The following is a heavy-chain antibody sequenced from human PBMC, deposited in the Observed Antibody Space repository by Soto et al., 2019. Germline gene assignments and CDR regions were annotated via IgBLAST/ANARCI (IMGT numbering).Heavy chain of an antibody. CDR2: ISAYNGNT. J-gene: IGHJ6*03. Sequence: QVQLVQSGAEVKKPGASVKVSCKASGYTFTSYGISWVRQAPGQGLEWMGWISAYNGNTNYAQKLQGRVTMTTDTSTSTGYMEMLSLRSYDTDVYYCARGPGSRRGAAAGTRYYNYYMDVCGKGTTVTVTS. V-gene: IGHV1-18*01. CDR1: GYTFTSYG. D-gene: IGHD6-13*01. CDR3: ARGPGSRRGAAAGTRYYNYYMDV.